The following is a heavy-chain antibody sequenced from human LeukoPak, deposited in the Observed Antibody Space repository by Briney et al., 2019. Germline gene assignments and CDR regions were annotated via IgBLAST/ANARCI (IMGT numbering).Heavy chain of an antibody. CDR1: GFSLSTSGVG. J-gene: IGHJ3*02. CDR3: AHSQIFYDFWSGYRDDTFDI. V-gene: IGHV2-5*01. D-gene: IGHD3-3*01. CDR2: IYWNDGK. Sequence: ESGPTLVNPTQTLTLTCTFSGFSLSTSGVGVGWIRQPPGKALEWLALIYWNDGKRYSPSLKSRLTITKDTSKNQVVLTMTNMDPVDTATYYCAHSQIFYDFWSGYRDDTFDIWGQGTMVTVSS.